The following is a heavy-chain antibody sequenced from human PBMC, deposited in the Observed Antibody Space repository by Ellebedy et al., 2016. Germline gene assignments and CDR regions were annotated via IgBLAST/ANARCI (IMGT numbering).Heavy chain of an antibody. J-gene: IGHJ6*02. CDR2: ITWDGSET. Sequence: GESLKISXAASGFTFGDHLMHWVRQAPGKGLEWVCRITWDGSETHYADSVKGRFTISRDNSKDSLFLQMTNLRSEDTAFYFCAKGFNGLDAWGPGTTVVVS. CDR1: GFTFGDHL. V-gene: IGHV3-43*01. CDR3: AKGFNGLDA.